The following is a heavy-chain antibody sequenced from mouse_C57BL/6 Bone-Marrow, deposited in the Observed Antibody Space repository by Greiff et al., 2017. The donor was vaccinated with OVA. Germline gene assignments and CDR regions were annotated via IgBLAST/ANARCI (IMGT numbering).Heavy chain of an antibody. CDR1: GYTFTSYW. Sequence: VQLQQPGAELVMPGASVKLSCKASGYTFTSYWMHWVKQRPGQGLEWIGEIDPSDSYTNYNQKFKGKSTLTVDKSSSTAYMQLSSLTSEDSAVYYCARVRNSWLAYWGQGTLVTVSA. CDR2: IDPSDSYT. J-gene: IGHJ3*01. V-gene: IGHV1-69*01. CDR3: ARVRNSWLAY.